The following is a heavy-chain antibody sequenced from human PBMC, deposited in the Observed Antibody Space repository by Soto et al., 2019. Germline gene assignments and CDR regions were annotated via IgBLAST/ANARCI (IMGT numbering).Heavy chain of an antibody. J-gene: IGHJ6*02. D-gene: IGHD2-15*01. V-gene: IGHV2-26*03. CDR1: GFSLSNGRMG. Sequence: QVTLKESGPVLVKPTETLTLTCTISGFSLSNGRMGVSWIRQSPGKALEWLAHIFSDAERSYSSSIQSRLTITTDTSGTQVVLSMTNMDPVDTGTYFCVRMNADTYSPYYAMDVWGQGTTVTVSS. CDR2: IFSDAER. CDR3: VRMNADTYSPYYAMDV.